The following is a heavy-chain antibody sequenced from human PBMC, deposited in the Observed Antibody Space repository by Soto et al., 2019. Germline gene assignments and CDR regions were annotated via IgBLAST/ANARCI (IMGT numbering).Heavy chain of an antibody. J-gene: IGHJ4*02. CDR1: GFSFSSYG. CDR2: IWYDGSYK. Sequence: QVQLVESGGGVVRPGRSLRLSCTASGFSFSSYGMHWVRQAPGKGLEWVAVIWYDGSYKDYADPVKGRFTISRDNSKNTLYLQMTPLRAEDTALYYCARTSLRRVSSSGDYWGQGTLVTVSS. D-gene: IGHD2-8*01. V-gene: IGHV3-33*01. CDR3: ARTSLRRVSSSGDY.